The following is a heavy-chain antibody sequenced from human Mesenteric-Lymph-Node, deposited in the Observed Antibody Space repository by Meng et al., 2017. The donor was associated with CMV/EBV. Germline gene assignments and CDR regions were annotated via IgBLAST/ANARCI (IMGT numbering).Heavy chain of an antibody. CDR2: IRYDGSNK. CDR3: AKVIWGGLLQIDY. Sequence: LSLTCAASGFTFSSYGMHWVRQAPGKGLEWVAFIRYDGSNKYYADSVKGRFTISRDNSKNTLYLQMNSLRAEDTAVYYCAKVIWGGLLQIDYWGQGTLVTVSS. V-gene: IGHV3-30*02. CDR1: GFTFSSYG. J-gene: IGHJ4*02. D-gene: IGHD5-24*01.